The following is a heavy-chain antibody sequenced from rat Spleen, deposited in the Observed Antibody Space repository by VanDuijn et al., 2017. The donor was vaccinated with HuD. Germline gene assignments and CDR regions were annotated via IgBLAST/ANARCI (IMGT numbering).Heavy chain of an antibody. J-gene: IGHJ2*01. V-gene: IGHV5-25*01. D-gene: IGHD1-6*01. CDR1: GFTFTSFA. Sequence: EVQLVESGGGPVQPGRSLTLSCAASGFTFTSFAMAWVRQAPKRGLEWVATITSGGTNAYYLDSVKGRLPISRDNAKSTLYLQMDSLRSEDMATYYCVYVYYAYFDYWGQGVMVTVSS. CDR3: VYVYYAYFDY. CDR2: ITSGGTNA.